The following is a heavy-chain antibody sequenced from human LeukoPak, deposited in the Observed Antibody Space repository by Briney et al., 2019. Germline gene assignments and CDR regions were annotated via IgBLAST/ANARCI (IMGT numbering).Heavy chain of an antibody. J-gene: IGHJ6*02. CDR2: IYYSGST. CDR1: GGSISSGGYY. CDR3: ARAVFTSSWVQDYGMDV. Sequence: SETLSLTCTVSGGSISSGGYYWSWIRQHPGKGLEWIGYIYYSGSTNYNPSLKSRVTISVDTSKNQFSLKLSSVTPEDTAVYYCARAVFTSSWVQDYGMDVWGQGTTVTVSS. D-gene: IGHD6-13*01. V-gene: IGHV4-31*03.